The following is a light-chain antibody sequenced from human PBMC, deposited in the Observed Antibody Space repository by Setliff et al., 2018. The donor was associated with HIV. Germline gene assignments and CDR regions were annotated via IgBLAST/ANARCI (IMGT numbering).Light chain of an antibody. J-gene: IGLJ1*01. CDR2: GDN. Sequence: QSVLTQPPSVSGAPGQTVTIACTGSGSNIGAGAAVHWYRQVPGTAPKLLIYGDNNRPSGVPDHFSGSKSGTSASLAITGLQADDEADYYCQSYDSSLSAYVFGSGTKVTVL. CDR3: QSYDSSLSAYV. CDR1: GSNIGAGAA. V-gene: IGLV1-40*01.